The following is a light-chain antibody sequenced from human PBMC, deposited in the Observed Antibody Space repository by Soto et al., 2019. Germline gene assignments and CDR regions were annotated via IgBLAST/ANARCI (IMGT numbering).Light chain of an antibody. CDR1: QGISSA. Sequence: AIQLTQSPSSLSASVGDRVTITCRASQGISSALAWYQQKPGKAPKLLIYDASSLESGVPSRFSGSGSGTDFTLTISSLQPEDFAVYYCQQYGSSSQATFGGGTKVEIK. CDR2: DAS. J-gene: IGKJ4*01. CDR3: QQYGSSSQAT. V-gene: IGKV1-13*02.